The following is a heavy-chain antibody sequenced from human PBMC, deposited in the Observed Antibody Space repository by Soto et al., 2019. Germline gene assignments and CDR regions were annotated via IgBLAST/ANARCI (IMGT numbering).Heavy chain of an antibody. Sequence: QVQLVESGGGVVQPGRSLRLSCAASGFTFSSYAMHWVRQAPGKGLEWVAVISYDGSNKYYADSVKGRFTISSDNSKNTLYLQMNSLRAEDTAVYYCARDPPIVVVVAATPYFDYWGQGTLVTVSS. CDR2: ISYDGSNK. J-gene: IGHJ4*02. V-gene: IGHV3-30-3*01. CDR3: ARDPPIVVVVAATPYFDY. CDR1: GFTFSSYA. D-gene: IGHD2-15*01.